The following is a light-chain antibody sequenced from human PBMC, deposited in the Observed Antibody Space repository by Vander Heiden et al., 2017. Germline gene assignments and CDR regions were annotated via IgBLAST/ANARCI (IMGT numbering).Light chain of an antibody. Sequence: SALTQPASVSGFPGQSITISCTGTSNDVGGYDYVSWYQQHPGKAPKLMIYDVSDRPSGVSNRFSGSKSGNTASLTISGLQAEDEAHYYCCSYTSSSTLVFGGGTKLTVL. V-gene: IGLV2-14*01. J-gene: IGLJ2*01. CDR2: DVS. CDR3: CSYTSSSTLV. CDR1: SNDVGGYDY.